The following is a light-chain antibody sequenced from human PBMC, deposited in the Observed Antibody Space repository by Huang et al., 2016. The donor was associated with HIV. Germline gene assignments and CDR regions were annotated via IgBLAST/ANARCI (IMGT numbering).Light chain of an antibody. Sequence: EIVMTQSPLSLVVTPGEPASISCRSSQSLLHSNGFNYFDWYLQKPGQSPQILIYLAYNRASGVPDRFSGSGSGTDFTLKISRVEAEDVGVFYCMQSLQTPITFGQGTRLEIK. CDR3: MQSLQTPIT. CDR2: LAY. CDR1: QSLLHSNGFNY. V-gene: IGKV2-28*01. J-gene: IGKJ5*01.